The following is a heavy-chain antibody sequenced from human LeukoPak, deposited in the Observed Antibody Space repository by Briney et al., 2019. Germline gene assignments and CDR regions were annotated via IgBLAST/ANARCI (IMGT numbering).Heavy chain of an antibody. V-gene: IGHV4-61*02. J-gene: IGHJ6*03. CDR3: ARRSGAQVGPPGDYYFYYMDV. CDR1: GGSISSGSYY. CDR2: IYTSGST. Sequence: SETLSLTCTVSGGSISSGSYYWSWIRQPAGKGLEWIGRIYTSGSTNYNPSLKSRVTISVDTSKNQFSLELSSVTAADTAVYYCARRSGAQVGPPGDYYFYYMDVWGKGTTVTVSS. D-gene: IGHD3-10*01.